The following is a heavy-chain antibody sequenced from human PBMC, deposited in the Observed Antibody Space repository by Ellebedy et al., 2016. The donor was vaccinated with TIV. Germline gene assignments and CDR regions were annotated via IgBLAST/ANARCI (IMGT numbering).Heavy chain of an antibody. V-gene: IGHV4-30-4*01. J-gene: IGHJ4*02. CDR1: SGSIRSGDYY. D-gene: IGHD4/OR15-4a*01. CDR3: ARGAKDYYFDS. Sequence: MPSETLSLTCTVSSGSIRSGDYYWSWIRQPPGKGLEWIGYIFYSDSTSYNPSLESRVSISVETSKNQFSLKLTSVTAADTAVYYCARGAKDYYFDSWGQGTVVTVSS. CDR2: IFYSDST.